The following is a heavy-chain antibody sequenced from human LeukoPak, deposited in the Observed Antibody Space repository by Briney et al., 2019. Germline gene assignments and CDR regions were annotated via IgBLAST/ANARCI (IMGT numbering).Heavy chain of an antibody. J-gene: IGHJ4*02. CDR2: ILYDGITT. CDR3: AALAYYYGSGASGPNIDY. Sequence: GGSLRLSCAVSGFPFNRYDIHWVRQAPGKGPQWVAVILYDGITTFYADSVKGRFTISRDSSKNTVYLQMNSLRAEDTAVYYCAALAYYYGSGASGPNIDYWGQGTLVTVSS. CDR1: GFPFNRYD. V-gene: IGHV3-33*05. D-gene: IGHD3-10*01.